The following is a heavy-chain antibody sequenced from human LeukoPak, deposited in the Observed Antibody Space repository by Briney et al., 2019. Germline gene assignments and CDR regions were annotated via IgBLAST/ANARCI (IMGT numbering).Heavy chain of an antibody. CDR1: GYTFTGYY. V-gene: IGHV1-2*02. J-gene: IGHJ4*02. Sequence: ASVKVSCKASGYTFTGYYMHWVRQAPGQGLEWMGWINPNSGGTNYAQKFQGRVTMTRDTSISTAYMELSRLRSDDTAVYYCARESTNGVLFDYWGQGTPVTVSS. CDR3: ARESTNGVLFDY. D-gene: IGHD2-8*01. CDR2: INPNSGGT.